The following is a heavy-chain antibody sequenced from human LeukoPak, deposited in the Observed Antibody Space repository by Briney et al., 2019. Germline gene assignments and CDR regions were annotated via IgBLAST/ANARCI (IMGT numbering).Heavy chain of an antibody. D-gene: IGHD3-22*01. Sequence: SETLSLTCTVSGGSISSGGYYWSWIRQHPGKGLEWIGYIYYSGSTNYNPSLKSRVTISVDTSKNQFSLKLSSVTAADTAVYYCARQTTYYYDSSGYYYFDYWGQGTLVTVSS. CDR2: IYYSGST. J-gene: IGHJ4*02. CDR1: GGSISSGGYY. CDR3: ARQTTYYYDSSGYYYFDY. V-gene: IGHV4-61*08.